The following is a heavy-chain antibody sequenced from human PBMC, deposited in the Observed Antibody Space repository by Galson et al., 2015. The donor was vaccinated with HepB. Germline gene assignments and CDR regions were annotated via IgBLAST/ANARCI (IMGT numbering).Heavy chain of an antibody. Sequence: SLRLSCAASGFTFSDYYMSWIRQAPGKGLEWVSYISSSSSYTNYADSVKGRFTISRDNAKNTLFLQMDSLRAEDTAMYYCARDDRITGTTCDIWGQGTMVTVSS. CDR1: GFTFSDYY. D-gene: IGHD1-7*01. J-gene: IGHJ3*02. CDR2: ISSSSSYT. CDR3: ARDDRITGTTCDI. V-gene: IGHV3-11*06.